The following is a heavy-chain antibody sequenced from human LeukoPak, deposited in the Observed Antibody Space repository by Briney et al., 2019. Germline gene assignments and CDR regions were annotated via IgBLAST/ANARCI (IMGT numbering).Heavy chain of an antibody. CDR2: VYYSGST. Sequence: SETLSLTCTVSGASFEHFFWSWIRQPPGKGLEWIGYVYYSGSTDYNPSLKSRLTITADTSKNQFSLRLTSVTAADTAIYYCASHRRSHGAEYWGQGTLVTVPS. V-gene: IGHV4-59*08. CDR3: ASHRRSHGAEY. CDR1: GASFEHFF. D-gene: IGHD4/OR15-4a*01. J-gene: IGHJ4*02.